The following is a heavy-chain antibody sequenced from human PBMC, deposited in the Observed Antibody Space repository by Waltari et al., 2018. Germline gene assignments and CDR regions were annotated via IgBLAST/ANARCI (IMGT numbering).Heavy chain of an antibody. J-gene: IGHJ4*02. D-gene: IGHD1-26*01. CDR3: ARDPGPIVGAPDY. Sequence: QVQLVQSGTEVKKPGASVKVSCQASGYRFTDYHLQWVRQTPGQGLEWLGWINPKNGDTSYAQKFLGRVTMTRDTSINTVYMDLSGLRSDDTAVFYCARDPGPIVGAPDYWGQGTLVTVSS. V-gene: IGHV1-2*02. CDR2: INPKNGDT. CDR1: GYRFTDYH.